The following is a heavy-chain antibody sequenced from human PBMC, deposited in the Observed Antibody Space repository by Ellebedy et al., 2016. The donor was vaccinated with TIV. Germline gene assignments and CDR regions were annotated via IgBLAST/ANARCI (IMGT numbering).Heavy chain of an antibody. Sequence: GESLKISCATSGFTFAGAWMNWVRQAPGKGLEWVSSISTSSSYIYYADSVKGRFTISRDNAKNSLYLPMNSLRAEDTAVYYCARKVPAPTTVPPNWYFDLWGRGTLVTVSS. CDR3: ARKVPAPTTVPPNWYFDL. CDR2: ISTSSSYI. V-gene: IGHV3-21*01. J-gene: IGHJ2*01. CDR1: GFTFAGAW. D-gene: IGHD4-17*01.